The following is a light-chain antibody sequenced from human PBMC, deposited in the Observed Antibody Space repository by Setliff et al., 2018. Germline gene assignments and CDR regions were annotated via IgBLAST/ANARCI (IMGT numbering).Light chain of an antibody. J-gene: IGLJ1*01. CDR1: SRDVGAYEL. CDR2: EVT. V-gene: IGLV2-8*01. Sequence: QSALTQPPSASGSPGQSLTISCTGTSRDVGAYELVSWYQQHPGKAPRLTIYEVTKRPSGVPDRFSGSKSGNTASLTVSGLQADDEADYYCSSYAASYNPYVFGTGTKVTVL. CDR3: SSYAASYNPYV.